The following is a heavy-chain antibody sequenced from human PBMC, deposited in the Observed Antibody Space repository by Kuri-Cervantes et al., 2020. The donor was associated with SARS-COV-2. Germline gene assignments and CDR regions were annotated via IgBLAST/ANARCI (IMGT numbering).Heavy chain of an antibody. D-gene: IGHD3-22*01. J-gene: IGHJ4*02. CDR2: ISSSGSTI. CDR3: ARDLLNYYDSSGYGY. CDR1: GSTFGDYA. Sequence: GGSLRLSCTASGSTFGDYAMSWVRQAPGKGLEWVSYISSSGSTIYYADSVKGRFTISRDNAKNSLYLQMNSLRAEDTAVYYCARDLLNYYDSSGYGYWGQGTLVTVSS. V-gene: IGHV3-11*01.